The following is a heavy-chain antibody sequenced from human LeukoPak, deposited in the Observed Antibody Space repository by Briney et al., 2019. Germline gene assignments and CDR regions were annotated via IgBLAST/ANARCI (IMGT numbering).Heavy chain of an antibody. Sequence: PSETLSLTCTVSGGSISSSSYYWGWIRQPPGKGLEWIGSIYYSGSTYYNPSLKSRVTISVDTSKNQFSLKLSSVTAADTAVYYCARHGVGGYNWFDHWGQGTLVTVSS. V-gene: IGHV4-39*01. CDR1: GGSISSSSYY. D-gene: IGHD4-23*01. CDR2: IYYSGST. J-gene: IGHJ5*02. CDR3: ARHGVGGYNWFDH.